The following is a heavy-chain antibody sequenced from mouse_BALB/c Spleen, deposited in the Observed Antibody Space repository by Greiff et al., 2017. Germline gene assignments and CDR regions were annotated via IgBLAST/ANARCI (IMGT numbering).Heavy chain of an antibody. D-gene: IGHD2-4*01. J-gene: IGHJ3*01. CDR3: ARKDYDYDFAY. V-gene: IGHV1-69*02. CDR2: IDPSDSYT. CDR1: GYTFTSYW. Sequence: VQLQQPGAELVKPGASVKLSCKASGYTFTSYWMHWVKQRPGQGLEWIGEIDPSDSYTNYNQKFKGKATLTVDKSSSTAYMQLSSLTSEDSAVYYCARKDYDYDFAYWGQGTLVTVSA.